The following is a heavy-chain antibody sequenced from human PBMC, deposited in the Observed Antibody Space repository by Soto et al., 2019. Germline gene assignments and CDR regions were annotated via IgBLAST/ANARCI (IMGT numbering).Heavy chain of an antibody. D-gene: IGHD3-3*01. V-gene: IGHV4-59*01. CDR2: ISYTGST. Sequence: QEQLQESGPGLVKPSETLSLTCSVSGGSIGNYHWSWIRQPPGKGLECIGYISYTGSTNYSPSLKRRVTMLLATSKKQFSLKLSSVTAADTAVYYCARVAADAYWSGYDDYWGQGTLVTVSS. CDR3: ARVAADAYWSGYDDY. CDR1: GGSIGNYH. J-gene: IGHJ4*02.